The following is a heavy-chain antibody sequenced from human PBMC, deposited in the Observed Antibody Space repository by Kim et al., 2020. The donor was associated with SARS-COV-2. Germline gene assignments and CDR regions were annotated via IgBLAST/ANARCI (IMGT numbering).Heavy chain of an antibody. Sequence: YYADSVKGRFTISQDNSKNTLYLQMNSLRAEDTAVYYCARDTTRTYGMDVWGQGTTVTVSS. CDR3: ARDTTRTYGMDV. J-gene: IGHJ6*02. D-gene: IGHD1-1*01. V-gene: IGHV3-53*01.